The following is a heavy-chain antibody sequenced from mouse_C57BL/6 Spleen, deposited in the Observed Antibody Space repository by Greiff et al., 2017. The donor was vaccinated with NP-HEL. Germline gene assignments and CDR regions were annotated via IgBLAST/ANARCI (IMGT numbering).Heavy chain of an antibody. D-gene: IGHD2-5*01. CDR2: IYPGDGDT. J-gene: IGHJ2*01. CDR3: ASQALYYSNPYFDY. CDR1: GYAFSSSW. V-gene: IGHV1-82*01. Sequence: QVQLKQSGPELVKPGASVKISCKASGYAFSSSWMNWVKQRPGKGLEWIGRIYPGDGDTNYNGKFKGKATLSADKSSSTAYMHLSSLTSEDSAVYFCASQALYYSNPYFDYWGQGTTLTVSS.